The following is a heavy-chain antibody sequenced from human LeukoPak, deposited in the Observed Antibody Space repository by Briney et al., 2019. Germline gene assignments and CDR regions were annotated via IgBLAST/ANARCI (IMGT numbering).Heavy chain of an antibody. J-gene: IGHJ4*02. CDR2: ISGSGDST. Sequence: GGSLRLSCAASGFTFSSYAMSWVRQAPGKGLEWVSAISGSGDSTYYGDSVKGRFTISRDNSKNTLYLQMNSLRAEDTAVYYCAREGSYGYFDYWGQGTLVTVSS. CDR3: AREGSYGYFDY. CDR1: GFTFSSYA. D-gene: IGHD1-26*01. V-gene: IGHV3-23*01.